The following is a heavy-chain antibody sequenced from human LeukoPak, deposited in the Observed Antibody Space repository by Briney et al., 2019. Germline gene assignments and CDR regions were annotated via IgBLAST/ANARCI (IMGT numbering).Heavy chain of an antibody. CDR3: ARAPNTPDYYYYYYMDV. CDR2: TSTGSSTI. V-gene: IGHV3-48*04. CDR1: GFTFSSYA. J-gene: IGHJ6*03. Sequence: PGGSLRLSCATSGFTFSSYAMNWVRQAPGKGLEWVSYTSTGSSTIYYADSVKGRFTISRDNAKSSLYLQMNSLRAEDTAVYYCARAPNTPDYYYYYYMDVWGKGTTVTVSS.